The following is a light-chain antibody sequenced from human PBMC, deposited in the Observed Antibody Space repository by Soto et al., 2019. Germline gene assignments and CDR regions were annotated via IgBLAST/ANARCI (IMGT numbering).Light chain of an antibody. J-gene: IGLJ2*01. Sequence: QPVLTQSPSASASLGASVKLTCTLSSGHKNYAIAWHQQQPGKGPRYLMNLNSDGSHTKGDGIPERFSGSSSGAERYLTISSLQAEDEADYYCQTWGTDIRGVFGGGTKLTVL. V-gene: IGLV4-69*01. CDR3: QTWGTDIRGV. CDR2: LNSDGSH. CDR1: SGHKNYA.